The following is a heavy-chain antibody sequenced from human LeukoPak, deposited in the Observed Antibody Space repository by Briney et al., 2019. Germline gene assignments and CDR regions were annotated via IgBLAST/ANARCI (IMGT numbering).Heavy chain of an antibody. CDR1: GFTFSTYA. CDR2: ISWNSGSI. Sequence: PGGSLRLSCAASGFTFSTYAMSWVRQAPGKGLEWVSAISWNSGSIGYADSVKGRFTISRDNAKNSLYLQMNSLRAEDTALYYCAKDKARYSSGWYYFDYWGQGTLVTVSS. CDR3: AKDKARYSSGWYYFDY. J-gene: IGHJ4*02. D-gene: IGHD6-19*01. V-gene: IGHV3-9*01.